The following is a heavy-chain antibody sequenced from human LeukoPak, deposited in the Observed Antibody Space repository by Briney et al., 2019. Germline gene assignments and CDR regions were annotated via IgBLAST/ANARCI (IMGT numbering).Heavy chain of an antibody. J-gene: IGHJ3*02. CDR1: GGSISSYY. CDR2: IYYSGST. V-gene: IGHV4-59*01. CDR3: ADQWELLYDAFDI. D-gene: IGHD1-26*01. Sequence: PSETLSLTCTVSGGSISSYYWSWIRQPPGKGLEWIGYIYYSGSTNYNPSLKSRVTISVDTSKNQFSLKLSSVTAADTAVYYCADQWELLYDAFDIWGQGTMVTVSS.